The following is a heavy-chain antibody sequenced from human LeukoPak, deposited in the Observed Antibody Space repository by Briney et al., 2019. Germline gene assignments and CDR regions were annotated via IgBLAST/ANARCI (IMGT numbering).Heavy chain of an antibody. CDR1: GFTFSSYA. Sequence: GGSLRLSCAASGFTFSSYAMSWVRQAPGKGLEWVSAISGSGGSTYYADSVKGRYTISRDNSKNTLYLQMNSLRAEDTAVYYCAKDFMTTVTLKWGYWGQGTLVTASS. J-gene: IGHJ4*02. V-gene: IGHV3-23*01. CDR2: ISGSGGST. D-gene: IGHD4-4*01. CDR3: AKDFMTTVTLKWGY.